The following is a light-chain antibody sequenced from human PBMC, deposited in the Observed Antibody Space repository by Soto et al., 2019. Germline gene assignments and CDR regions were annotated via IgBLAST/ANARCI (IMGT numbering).Light chain of an antibody. J-gene: IGKJ1*01. CDR3: QQYGSSGT. V-gene: IGKV3-20*01. CDR2: GAS. Sequence: EIVLTQSPGTLSLSPGERATLSCRASQSVSNNYLAWYQQKPGQAPRLLIYGASNRATGIPDRFSGSGSGKDFTLTISRLEREDFGVYYCQQYGSSGTFGQGTKVEIK. CDR1: QSVSNNY.